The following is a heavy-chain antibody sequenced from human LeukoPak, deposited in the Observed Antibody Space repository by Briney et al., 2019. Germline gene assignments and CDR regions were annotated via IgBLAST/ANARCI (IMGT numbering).Heavy chain of an antibody. CDR2: ISSSSSYI. V-gene: IGHV3-21*01. D-gene: IGHD3-22*01. CDR1: GFTFSSYS. J-gene: IGHJ4*02. Sequence: PGGSLRLSCAASGFTFSSYSMNWVRQAPGKGLEWVSSISSSSSYIYYADSVKGRFTISRDNAKNSLYLQMNSLRAEDTAVYYCARDMYPEYYYDSNGYYWGQGTLVTVSS. CDR3: ARDMYPEYYYDSNGYY.